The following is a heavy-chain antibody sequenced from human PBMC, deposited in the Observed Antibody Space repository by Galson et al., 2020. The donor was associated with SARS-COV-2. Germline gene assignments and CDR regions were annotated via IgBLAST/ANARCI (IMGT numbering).Heavy chain of an antibody. CDR1: GFTFDDYA. J-gene: IGHJ4*02. D-gene: IGHD3-10*01. V-gene: IGHV3-9*01. Sequence: SLKISCAASGFTFDDYAMHWVRQAPGKGLEWVSGISWNSGSIGYADSVKGRFTISRDNAKNSLYLQMNSLRAEDTALYYCAKLWFGEEGDYWGQGTLVTVSS. CDR3: AKLWFGEEGDY. CDR2: ISWNSGSI.